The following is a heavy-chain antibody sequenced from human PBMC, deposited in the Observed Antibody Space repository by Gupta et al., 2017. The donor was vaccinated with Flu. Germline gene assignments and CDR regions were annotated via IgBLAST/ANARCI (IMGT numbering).Heavy chain of an antibody. Sequence: QVQLVQSGAEVKEPGASVKVSCQASGYTFDAYYIHWVRQAPGQGLEWVGRINPHSGTTNYQQKFQGRLTVTMDASISTAYMDLSRLRSDDTAVYYCARERHCSTASCYRWFDPWGQGTLVTVSS. CDR2: INPHSGTT. D-gene: IGHD2-2*02. V-gene: IGHV1-2*06. CDR1: GYTFDAYY. CDR3: ARERHCSTASCYRWFDP. J-gene: IGHJ5*02.